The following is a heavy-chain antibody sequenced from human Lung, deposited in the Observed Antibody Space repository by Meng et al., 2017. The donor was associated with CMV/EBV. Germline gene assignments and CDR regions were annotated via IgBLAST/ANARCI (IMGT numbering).Heavy chain of an antibody. J-gene: IGHJ6*02. D-gene: IGHD7-27*01. Sequence: GGSLRLXCAASGFTFSTYNMNWVRQAPGKGLEWVSSINSSSNYIYYADSVKGRFTISRANARNSLFLQMNSLRAEDTAVYYCGRVPGLGMSFYYGLDVWGRGXTVTVSS. CDR2: INSSSNYI. V-gene: IGHV3-21*06. CDR3: GRVPGLGMSFYYGLDV. CDR1: GFTFSTYN.